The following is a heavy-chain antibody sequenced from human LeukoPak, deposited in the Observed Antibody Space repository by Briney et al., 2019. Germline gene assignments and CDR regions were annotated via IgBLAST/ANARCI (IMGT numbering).Heavy chain of an antibody. CDR2: IKQDGSEK. CDR3: ARMSGIAVAAIWISYFDY. Sequence: GGSLRLSCAASGFTFGAYYMTWVRQAPGKGLEWVANIKQDGSEKYYVVSVKGRFTISRDNANNSLYLQMNSLRAEDTAVYYCARMSGIAVAAIWISYFDYWGQGTLVTVSS. CDR1: GFTFGAYY. D-gene: IGHD6-19*01. J-gene: IGHJ4*02. V-gene: IGHV3-7*03.